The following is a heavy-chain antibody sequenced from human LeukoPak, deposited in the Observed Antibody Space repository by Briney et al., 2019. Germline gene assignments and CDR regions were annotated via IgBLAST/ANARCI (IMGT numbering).Heavy chain of an antibody. D-gene: IGHD3-22*01. CDR1: GYTFTGYY. CDR3: ARGELGDRSGFSFFDY. CDR2: VIAIFGRI. Sequence: GASVKVSCKASGYTFTGYYMHWVRQAPGQGLEWMGGVIAIFGRIKYGQKFQGRATITTDESTSTAYMELSSLTSEDTGVYYCARGELGDRSGFSFFDYWGQGTLVTVSS. V-gene: IGHV1-69*05. J-gene: IGHJ4*02.